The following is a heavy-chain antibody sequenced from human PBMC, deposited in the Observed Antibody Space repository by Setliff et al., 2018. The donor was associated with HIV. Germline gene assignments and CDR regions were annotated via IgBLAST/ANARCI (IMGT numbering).Heavy chain of an antibody. D-gene: IGHD4-4*01. J-gene: IGHJ3*02. V-gene: IGHV1-46*01. CDR1: GYSFTNYA. CDR2: INPSGGST. Sequence: ASVKVSCKASGYSFTNYAMHWVRQAPGQGLEWMGIINPSGGSTSYAQKFQGRVTMTRDTSTSTVYMELSSLRSEDTAVYYCARDPRLDTVTDGGAFDIWGQGTMVTVSS. CDR3: ARDPRLDTVTDGGAFDI.